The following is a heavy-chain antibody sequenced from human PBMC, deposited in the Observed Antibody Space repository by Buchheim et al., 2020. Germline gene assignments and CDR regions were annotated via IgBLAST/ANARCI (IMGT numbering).Heavy chain of an antibody. CDR2: ISYDGSNK. CDR1: GFTFSSYG. V-gene: IGHV3-30*18. Sequence: QVQLVESGGGVVQPGRSLRLSCAASGFTFSSYGMHWVRQAPGKGLEWVAVISYDGSNKYYADSVKGRFTISRDNSKNTLYLQMNSLRAEDTAVYYCAKPDSSSWNYDYWGQGTL. J-gene: IGHJ4*02. CDR3: AKPDSSSWNYDY. D-gene: IGHD6-13*01.